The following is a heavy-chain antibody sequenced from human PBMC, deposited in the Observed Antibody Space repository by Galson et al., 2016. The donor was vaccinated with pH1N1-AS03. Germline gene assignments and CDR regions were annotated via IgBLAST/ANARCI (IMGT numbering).Heavy chain of an antibody. V-gene: IGHV4-39*02. CDR2: VDYNVGT. Sequence: ETLSLTCSVSGASISSRSYHWVWIRQPPGKGLEWIGIVDYNVGTYYNPSLKSRVTIPADTSNNRFSLKLTSVTAADTAIYYCATYLAGEGGRGYWGPGTLVIVSS. J-gene: IGHJ4*02. CDR1: GASISSRSYH. CDR3: ATYLAGEGGRGY. D-gene: IGHD3-10*01.